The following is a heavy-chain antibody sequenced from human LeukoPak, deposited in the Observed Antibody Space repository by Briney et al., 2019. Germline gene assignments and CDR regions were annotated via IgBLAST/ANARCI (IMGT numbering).Heavy chain of an antibody. D-gene: IGHD3-22*01. V-gene: IGHV3-23*01. CDR1: GFTFSSYA. J-gene: IGHJ4*02. CDR2: ISGSGGST. CDR3: AKDDSSGYHKPLDYFDY. Sequence: PGGSLRLSCAASGFTFSSYAMSWVRQAPGKGLEWVSAISGSGGSTYYADSVKGRFTISRDNSKNTLYLQMNSLRAEDTAVYYCAKDDSSGYHKPLDYFDYWGQGTLVTVSS.